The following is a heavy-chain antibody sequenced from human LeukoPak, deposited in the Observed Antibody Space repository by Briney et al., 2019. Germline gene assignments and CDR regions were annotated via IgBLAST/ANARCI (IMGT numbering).Heavy chain of an antibody. CDR1: GFTFSSYA. Sequence: LRLSCAASGFTFSSYAMSWIRQPPGKGLEWIGEINHSGSTNYNPSLKSRVTISVDTSKNQFSLKLSSVTAADTAVYYCANLEGGYSSGWYQDYWGQGTLVTVSS. CDR3: ANLEGGYSSGWYQDY. D-gene: IGHD6-19*01. J-gene: IGHJ4*02. V-gene: IGHV4-34*08. CDR2: INHSGST.